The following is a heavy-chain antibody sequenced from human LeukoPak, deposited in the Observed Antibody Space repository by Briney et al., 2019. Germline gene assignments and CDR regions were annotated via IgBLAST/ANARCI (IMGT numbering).Heavy chain of an antibody. CDR3: ARDGSAGNNWFDP. CDR2: IYSSGST. Sequence: PSETLSLTCTVSGDSFSGGDFYWSWIPQPPGKGLERNGYIYSSGSTHYNPSLKSRVTISVDTSKNQFSLKLSSVTAADTAVYYCARDGSAGNNWFDPWGQGTLATVSS. V-gene: IGHV4-30-4*01. CDR1: GDSFSGGDFY. J-gene: IGHJ5*02. D-gene: IGHD6-13*01.